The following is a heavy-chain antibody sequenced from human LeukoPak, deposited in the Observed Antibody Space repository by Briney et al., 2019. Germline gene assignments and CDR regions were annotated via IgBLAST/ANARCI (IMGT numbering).Heavy chain of an antibody. J-gene: IGHJ4*02. Sequence: SQTLSLTCTVSGGSLSSGDYYWNWIRQYPGKGLEWIGYIYYTGSTSYSPSLKSRVSISRDTSKNQFSLNLHSVTAADTAVYYCARLDTALDYWGQGTLVTVYS. V-gene: IGHV4-31*03. CDR2: IYYTGST. CDR1: GGSLSSGDYY. CDR3: ARLDTALDY. D-gene: IGHD5-18*01.